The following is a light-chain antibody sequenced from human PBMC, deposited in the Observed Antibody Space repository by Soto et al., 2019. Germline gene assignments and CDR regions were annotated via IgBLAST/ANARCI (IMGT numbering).Light chain of an antibody. CDR1: STDFENYNL. CDR3: SSSAGSSARVV. V-gene: IGLV2-23*01. Sequence: QSALTQPASVSGSPGQSITISCTRSSTDFENYNLVSWYQHCPDKAPKLIIYEGTKRPSEISDRFSGSESDTTASLIISGLQPADEADYYCSSSAGSSARVVFGGGTKLTVL. J-gene: IGLJ2*01. CDR2: EGT.